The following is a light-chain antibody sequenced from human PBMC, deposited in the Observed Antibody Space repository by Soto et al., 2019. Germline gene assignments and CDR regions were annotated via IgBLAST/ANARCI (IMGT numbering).Light chain of an antibody. CDR2: GAS. CDR3: HHYDNWSYP. V-gene: IGKV3-15*01. CDR1: QSVGGN. J-gene: IGKJ2*01. Sequence: EIMMTQSPATLSVSPGERATLSCRASQSVGGNLGWYQQKPGQAPRLLIYGASTRATGNPARFSGSGSGTEFTLTISSLQSEDCAVYYCHHYDNWSYPVGQGTQREIK.